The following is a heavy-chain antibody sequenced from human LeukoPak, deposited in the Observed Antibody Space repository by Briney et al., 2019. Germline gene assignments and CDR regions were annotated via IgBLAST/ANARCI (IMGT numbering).Heavy chain of an antibody. CDR2: LNPSGGSS. J-gene: IGHJ4*02. CDR3: AKTYYYDSSGYGSDY. Sequence: ASVKVSCKASGYTVTSYYMHWVRQAPGQGLEWMGILNPSGGSSSYAQKFQGRVTMTRDTSISTAYMELSRLRSDDTAVYYCAKTYYYDSSGYGSDYWGQGTLVTVSS. V-gene: IGHV1-46*01. D-gene: IGHD3-22*01. CDR1: GYTVTSYY.